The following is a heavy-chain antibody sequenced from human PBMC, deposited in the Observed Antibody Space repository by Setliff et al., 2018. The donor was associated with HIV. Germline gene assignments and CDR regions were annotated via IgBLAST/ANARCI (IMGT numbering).Heavy chain of an antibody. CDR1: GGTFSSYA. CDR2: IIPILGIA. Sequence: SVKVSCKASGGTFSSYAISWVRQAPGQGLEWMGGIIPILGIANYAQKFQGRVTITADESTSTAYMELSSLRSDDTAVYYCARVKGLRVRNWNDRPNASDLWGQGTMVTVSS. V-gene: IGHV1-69*10. J-gene: IGHJ3*01. D-gene: IGHD1-1*01. CDR3: ARVKGLRVRNWNDRPNASDL.